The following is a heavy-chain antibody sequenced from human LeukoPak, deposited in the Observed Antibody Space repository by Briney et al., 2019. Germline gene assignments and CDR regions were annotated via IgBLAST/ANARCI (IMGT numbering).Heavy chain of an antibody. V-gene: IGHV1-69*13. Sequence: TVKVSCKASGGTFSSYAISWVRQAPGQGLEWMGGIIPIFGTANYAQKFQGRVTITADESTSTAYMELSSLRSEDTAVYYCARSTNTYYYDSSGYFDYWGQGTLVTVSS. CDR1: GGTFSSYA. CDR3: ARSTNTYYYDSSGYFDY. D-gene: IGHD3-22*01. J-gene: IGHJ4*02. CDR2: IIPIFGTA.